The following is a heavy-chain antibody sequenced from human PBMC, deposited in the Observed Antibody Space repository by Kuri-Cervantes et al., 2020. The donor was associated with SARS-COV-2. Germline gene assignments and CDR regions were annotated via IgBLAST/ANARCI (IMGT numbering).Heavy chain of an antibody. CDR1: GFTFSGHW. CDR3: TTGLGLRVPYYYYYYGMDV. V-gene: IGHV3-15*01. CDR2: IKSKTDGGTT. Sequence: GGSLRLSCAASGFTFSGHWIHWVRQAPGKGLEWVGRIKSKTDGGTTDYAAPVKGRFTISRDDSKNTLYLQMNSLKTEDTAVYYCTTGLGLRVPYYYYYYGMDVWGQGTTVTVSS. J-gene: IGHJ6*02. D-gene: IGHD5/OR15-5a*01.